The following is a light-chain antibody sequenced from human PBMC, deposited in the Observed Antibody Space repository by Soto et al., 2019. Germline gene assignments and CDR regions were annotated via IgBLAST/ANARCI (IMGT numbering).Light chain of an antibody. Sequence: ENVLTQSPATLSLSPGDRATLSCRASQSVTSYLAWYQQKPGQAPRLLIYDSSNRATGIPARFSGSGSGTDFTLTISSLEPEDFAVYYCQQRSNWPRGYTFGQGTKLEIK. CDR2: DSS. CDR3: QQRSNWPRGYT. CDR1: QSVTSY. J-gene: IGKJ2*01. V-gene: IGKV3-11*01.